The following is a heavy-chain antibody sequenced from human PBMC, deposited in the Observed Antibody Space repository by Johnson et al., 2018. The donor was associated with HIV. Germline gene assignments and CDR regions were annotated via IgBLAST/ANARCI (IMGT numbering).Heavy chain of an antibody. CDR1: GFTFSSYD. V-gene: IGHV3-13*01. J-gene: IGHJ3*02. CDR3: ARGPPWQWELLGNAFEI. D-gene: IGHD1-26*01. Sequence: VQLVESGGGLVQPGGSLRLSCGASGFTFSSYDMHWVRQATGKGLEWVSAIGTAGDTYYPGSVKGRLTISRANAKNSLYRQMNSLIAGDTAVYYCARGPPWQWELLGNAFEIWGQGTMVTVSS. CDR2: IGTAGDT.